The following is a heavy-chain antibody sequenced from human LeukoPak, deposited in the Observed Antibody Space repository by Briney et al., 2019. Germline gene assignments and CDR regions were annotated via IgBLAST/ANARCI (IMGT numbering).Heavy chain of an antibody. Sequence: GESLKVSCKGSGYSFTSYWIGWVRQMPGKGLEWMGIIYPGDSDTRYSPSFQGQVTISVDRSISTAYLQWSSLKASDTAIYYCAKIDRQYCSRSSCYALDYWGQGTQVTVSS. CDR1: GYSFTSYW. CDR2: IYPGDSDT. CDR3: AKIDRQYCSRSSCYALDY. D-gene: IGHD2-2*01. V-gene: IGHV5-51*01. J-gene: IGHJ4*02.